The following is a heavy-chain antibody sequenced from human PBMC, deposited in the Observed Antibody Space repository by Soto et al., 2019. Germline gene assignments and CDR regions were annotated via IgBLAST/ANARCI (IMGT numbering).Heavy chain of an antibody. CDR2: IWSDGSNK. CDR1: GFTFSTYG. V-gene: IGHV3-33*06. Sequence: GGSLRLSCAAPGFTFSTYGMHWVRQAPGKGLEWVALIWSDGSNKYYADSVKGRFTISRDNSKKTLYLQMNSLRAEDTAVYYCAKVILLWFGELLDLTPEDPSYFDYWGQGTLVTVSS. D-gene: IGHD3-10*01. CDR3: AKVILLWFGELLDLTPEDPSYFDY. J-gene: IGHJ4*02.